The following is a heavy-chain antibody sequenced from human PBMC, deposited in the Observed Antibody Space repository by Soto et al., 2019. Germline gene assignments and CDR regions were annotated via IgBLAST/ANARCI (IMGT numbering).Heavy chain of an antibody. V-gene: IGHV3-72*01. Sequence: EVQLVESGGGLVQPGGSLRLSCAVSGFTFSDHYMDWVRQAPGTGLGWIARSTNKAKSYTTVYAASLQGRFTISRDDSKSSRYLQMNSLKTEDTAVYYCARGHWGFDFCGQGTLVTVSS. CDR1: GFTFSDHY. D-gene: IGHD7-27*01. J-gene: IGHJ4*02. CDR2: STNKAKSYTT. CDR3: ARGHWGFDF.